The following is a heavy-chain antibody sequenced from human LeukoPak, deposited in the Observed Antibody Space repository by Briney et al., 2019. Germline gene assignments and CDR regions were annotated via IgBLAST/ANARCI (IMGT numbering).Heavy chain of an antibody. Sequence: GGSLRLSCAASGFTFSSYAMSWVRQAPGKGLEWVSSISGSGASTYYMDSVKGRFTISRDNSKNTLYLQVNSLRAEDTAIYYCAKDVIAGQGRNFDSWGPGTLITVSS. CDR3: AKDVIAGQGRNFDS. D-gene: IGHD6-13*01. V-gene: IGHV3-23*01. J-gene: IGHJ4*02. CDR2: ISGSGAST. CDR1: GFTFSSYA.